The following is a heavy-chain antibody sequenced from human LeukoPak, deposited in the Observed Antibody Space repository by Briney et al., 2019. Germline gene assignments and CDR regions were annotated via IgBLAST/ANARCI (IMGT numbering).Heavy chain of an antibody. Sequence: ASVKVSCKASGGTFSSYAISWVRQAPGQGLEWMGGIIPIFGTANYAQKFQGRVTITADESTSTAYMELSSLRSEDTAVYYCARVERCSSTSCYTDIDYWGQGTQVTVSS. V-gene: IGHV1-69*13. CDR2: IIPIFGTA. CDR3: ARVERCSSTSCYTDIDY. D-gene: IGHD2-2*02. CDR1: GGTFSSYA. J-gene: IGHJ4*02.